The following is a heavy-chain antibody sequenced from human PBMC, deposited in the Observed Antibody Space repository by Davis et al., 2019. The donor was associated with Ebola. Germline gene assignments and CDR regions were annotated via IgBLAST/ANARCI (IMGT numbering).Heavy chain of an antibody. J-gene: IGHJ5*02. D-gene: IGHD6-19*01. CDR2: IYHSGST. V-gene: IGHV4-4*02. Sequence: GSLRLSCAVSGGSISSSNWWSWVRQPPGKRLEWIGSIYHSGSTNYNPSLKSRVTISVDKSKNQFSLKLSSVTAADTAVYYCARAGAWLVGWFDPWGQGTLVTVSS. CDR1: GGSISSSNW. CDR3: ARAGAWLVGWFDP.